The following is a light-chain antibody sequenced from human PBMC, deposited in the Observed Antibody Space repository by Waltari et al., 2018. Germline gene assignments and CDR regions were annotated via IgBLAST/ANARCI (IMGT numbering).Light chain of an antibody. CDR2: EVN. Sequence: QSALTQPPSASGSPGQSVTTSRPGTSSYVGGYTYVSWYQQHPGKAPTLMIYEVNKRPSGVPDRFSGAKSGNTASLTVSGLQAEDEADYYCSSYAGSNNWVFGGGTKLTVL. CDR3: SSYAGSNNWV. J-gene: IGLJ2*01. CDR1: SSYVGGYTY. V-gene: IGLV2-8*01.